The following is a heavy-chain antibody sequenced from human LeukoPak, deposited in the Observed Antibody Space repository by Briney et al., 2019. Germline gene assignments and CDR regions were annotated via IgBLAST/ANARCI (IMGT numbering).Heavy chain of an antibody. V-gene: IGHV4-59*01. Sequence: PSETLSLTCTVSGDSISTNYWNWIRQPPGKGLEWIGFIYDSGSTTYNPSLKSRVTISEDTSKNQFSLKLSSVTAADTAVYYCATYVRRRGYSYGSHHFYYYMDVWGKGTTVTVSS. CDR3: ATYVRRRGYSYGSHHFYYYMDV. CDR2: IYDSGST. J-gene: IGHJ6*03. CDR1: GDSISTNY. D-gene: IGHD5-18*01.